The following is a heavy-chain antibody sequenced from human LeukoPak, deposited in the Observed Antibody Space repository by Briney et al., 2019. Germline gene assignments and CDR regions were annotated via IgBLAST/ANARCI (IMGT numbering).Heavy chain of an antibody. CDR1: GGCFSGYY. CDR2: INHSGCT. V-gene: IGHV4-34*01. J-gene: IGHJ6*02. CDR3: ARGYPYYYYGMDV. Sequence: SETLSLTCAVYGGCFSGYYWSWIRQRPAKGREWLGEINHSGCTTSNPSLKSRVTIPVDTSQTQFSLKLRSVTAADTAVSYCARGYPYYYYGMDVWGHGTTVTVSS.